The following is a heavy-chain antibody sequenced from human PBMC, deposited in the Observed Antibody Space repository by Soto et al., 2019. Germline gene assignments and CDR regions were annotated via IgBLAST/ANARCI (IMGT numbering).Heavy chain of an antibody. CDR2: IYYSGST. D-gene: IGHD2-2*01. CDR3: ARHTPASYDY. Sequence: SETLSLTCTVSGGSISSGGYYWSWIRQHPGKGLEWIGYIYYSGSTYYNPSLKSRVTISVDTSKNQFSLKLSSVTAADTAVYYGARHTPASYDYWGQGTLVTVSS. V-gene: IGHV4-31*03. CDR1: GGSISSGGYY. J-gene: IGHJ4*02.